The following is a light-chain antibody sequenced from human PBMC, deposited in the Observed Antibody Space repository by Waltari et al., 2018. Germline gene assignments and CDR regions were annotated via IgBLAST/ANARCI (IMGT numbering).Light chain of an antibody. CDR2: DRS. CDR1: SSAVGGYNS. Sequence: QSALTQPRSVSGSPGPSVTISCTGTSSAVGGYNSVSWYQQHPGKAPKLMIYDRSKRPSGVPDRFSGSKSGNTASLTISGLQAEDEADYYCCSYAGSYTPVVFGGGTKLTVL. CDR3: CSYAGSYTPVV. J-gene: IGLJ2*01. V-gene: IGLV2-11*01.